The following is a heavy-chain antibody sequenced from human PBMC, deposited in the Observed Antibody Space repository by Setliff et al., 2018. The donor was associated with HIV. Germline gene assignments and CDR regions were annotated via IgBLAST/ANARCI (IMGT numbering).Heavy chain of an antibody. D-gene: IGHD5-18*01. J-gene: IGHJ4*02. V-gene: IGHV4-38-2*01. CDR3: ARQVGSQYSYWAYYFDS. CDR1: GYSISCGYF. CDR2: LYHSGTN. Sequence: SETLSLTCAVSGYSISCGYFWGWIRQPPGKGLEWIGSLYHSGTNFYNPSLKSRVTISLDTSTNRFSLKLNSVTAADTAIYYCARQVGSQYSYWAYYFDSWGQGALVTVS.